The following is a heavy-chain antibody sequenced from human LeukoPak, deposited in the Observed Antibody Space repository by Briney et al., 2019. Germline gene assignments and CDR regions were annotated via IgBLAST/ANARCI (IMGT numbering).Heavy chain of an antibody. CDR3: AKETQFGGVIVTNFDY. CDR2: INGDGSST. J-gene: IGHJ4*02. D-gene: IGHD3-16*02. V-gene: IGHV3-74*01. CDR1: GFTFGTYW. Sequence: GGSLRLSCAASGFTFGTYWIHWVRQAPGKGLVWVSHINGDGSSTSYADSVKGRFTISRDNAKNKVYLQMNSLRAEDTAVYYCAKETQFGGVIVTNFDYWGQGTLVTVSS.